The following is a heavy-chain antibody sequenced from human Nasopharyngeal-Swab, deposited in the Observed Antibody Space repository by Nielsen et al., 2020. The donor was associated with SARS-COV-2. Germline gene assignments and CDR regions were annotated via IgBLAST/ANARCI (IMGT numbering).Heavy chain of an antibody. CDR3: ASCSRGWLDGYNNFDY. V-gene: IGHV4-30-4*01. Sequence: WIRQPPGKGLEWIGYIYYSGSTYYNPSLKSRVTISVDTSNNQFSLKLSFVTPADTAVYYCASCSRGWLDGYNNFDYWGQGTLVTVSS. CDR2: IYYSGST. D-gene: IGHD5-24*01. J-gene: IGHJ4*02.